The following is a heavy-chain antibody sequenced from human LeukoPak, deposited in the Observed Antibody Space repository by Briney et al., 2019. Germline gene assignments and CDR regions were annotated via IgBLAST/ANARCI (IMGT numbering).Heavy chain of an antibody. D-gene: IGHD4-23*01. V-gene: IGHV3-21*01. CDR1: GFSFSNCS. J-gene: IGHJ4*02. CDR3: AGDYEGNLAFDI. Sequence: GGSLRLSCAASGFSFSNCSMNWVRQAPGKGLEWVSSISSSSTYIYYADSLEGRFTISRDNVRNSLYLQMNSLRAEDTAVYYCAGDYEGNLAFDIWGQGTLVTVSS. CDR2: ISSSSTYI.